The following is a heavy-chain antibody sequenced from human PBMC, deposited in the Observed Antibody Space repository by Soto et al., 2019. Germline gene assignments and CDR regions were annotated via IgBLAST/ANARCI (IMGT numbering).Heavy chain of an antibody. CDR2: ISYDGRSK. V-gene: IGHV3-30*04. CDR3: ARERGIVATGTFSY. Sequence: QVQLVESGGGVVQPGRSLRLSCAASGFTFRNYAMYWVRQAPNKGLEWVAVISYDGRSKYYADSVKGRFTISRGSSKNTLSLQMNSLRAEDTAVYYCARERGIVATGTFSYWGQGTLVTVSS. D-gene: IGHD6-13*01. CDR1: GFTFRNYA. J-gene: IGHJ4*02.